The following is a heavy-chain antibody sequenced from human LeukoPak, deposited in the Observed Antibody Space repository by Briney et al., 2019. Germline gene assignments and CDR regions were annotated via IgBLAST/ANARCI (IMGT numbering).Heavy chain of an antibody. J-gene: IGHJ6*03. CDR3: VRDRLNYYAYYMDV. V-gene: IGHV4-34*01. D-gene: IGHD2-21*01. CDR1: GGSFSDYY. Sequence: SETLSRTCAVSGGSFSDYYWNWIRETPGKGLEWIGEINHSGTTNYNPSLKSRVTLSIDMSKKQVSLKLSSVTAADTAVYYCVRDRLNYYAYYMDVWGKGTTVTVSS. CDR2: INHSGTT.